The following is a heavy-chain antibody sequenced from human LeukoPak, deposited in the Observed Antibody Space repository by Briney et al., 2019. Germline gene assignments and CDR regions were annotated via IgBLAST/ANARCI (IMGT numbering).Heavy chain of an antibody. CDR3: ARGSIIADYYYYYMDV. CDR2: IHYSGST. CDR1: GVSISYYY. J-gene: IGHJ6*03. D-gene: IGHD3-16*02. V-gene: IGHV4-59*12. Sequence: PSETLSLTCTVSGVSISYYYWSWIRQPPGKGLEWIGYIHYSGSTNYNPSLKSRVTISVDTSKNQFSLKLSSVTAADTAVYYCARGSIIADYYYYYMDVWGKGTTVTVSS.